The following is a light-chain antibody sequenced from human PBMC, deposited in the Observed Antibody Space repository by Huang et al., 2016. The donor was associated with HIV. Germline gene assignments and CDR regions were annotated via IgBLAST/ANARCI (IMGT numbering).Light chain of an antibody. CDR3: KRYYTLPG. Sequence: DIVLTQSPDSLPGALVERATINCKSRQNVLSASNNKNYLAWYPLKPGQPPNVLIYCASTRVSGVTDRLSGSESETDLTLSISSVQPEDVAIYYCKRYYTLPGFGQGTKVEI. CDR1: QNVLSASNNKNY. V-gene: IGKV4-1*01. CDR2: CAS. J-gene: IGKJ1*01.